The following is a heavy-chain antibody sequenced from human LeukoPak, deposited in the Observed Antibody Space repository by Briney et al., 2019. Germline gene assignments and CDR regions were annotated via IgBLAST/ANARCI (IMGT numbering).Heavy chain of an antibody. V-gene: IGHV4-59*12. CDR2: INYSGST. J-gene: IGHJ3*02. D-gene: IGHD4-17*01. CDR1: GGSISRYY. CDR3: ARDPHYGDILNDPFDI. Sequence: SETLSLTCTVSGGSISRYYWSWIRQPPGKGLEWIGYINYSGSTKYSPSLKSRDTISVDTSKTHFSLKLSSVTAADTAVYFCARDPHYGDILNDPFDIWGQGTMVTVSS.